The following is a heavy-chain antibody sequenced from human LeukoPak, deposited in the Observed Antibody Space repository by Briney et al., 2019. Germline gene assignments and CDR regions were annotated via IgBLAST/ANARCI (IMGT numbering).Heavy chain of an antibody. CDR3: ARHPYSYYYDSSGPPDY. CDR2: IYTSGST. J-gene: IGHJ4*02. Sequence: SQTLSLTCTVSGGSISSGSYYWSWIRQPAGKGLEWIGRIYTSGSTNYNPSLKSRVTISVDTSKNQFSLKLSSVTAADTAVYYCARHPYSYYYDSSGPPDYWGQGTLVTVSS. CDR1: GGSISSGSYY. D-gene: IGHD3-22*01. V-gene: IGHV4-61*02.